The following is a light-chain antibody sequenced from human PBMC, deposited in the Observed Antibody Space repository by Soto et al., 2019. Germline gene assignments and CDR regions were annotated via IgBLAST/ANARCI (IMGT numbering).Light chain of an antibody. CDR3: QQFAKSST. Sequence: IQMTQSPSTLSASVGDRVTITCRASHNIERWMDWYQQKRGRAPSLLIFDATTLHSGVPSRFSGGGSGTEFTLTINGLQPDDFATYYCQQFAKSSTFGQGTTVEIK. V-gene: IGKV1-5*01. J-gene: IGKJ1*01. CDR2: DAT. CDR1: HNIERW.